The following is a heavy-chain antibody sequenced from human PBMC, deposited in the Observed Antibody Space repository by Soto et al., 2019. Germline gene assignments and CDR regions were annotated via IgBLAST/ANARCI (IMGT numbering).Heavy chain of an antibody. D-gene: IGHD3-22*01. CDR2: IYYSGSA. Sequence: SETLSLTCTVSGGSISSGGSYWSWIRQHPEKGLEWIGYIYYSGSAYYNPSLKSRVTMSVDTSKNQFSLKLSSLTAADTAVYYCAISPYYYDSSGYYYTHFDIWGQWTMVT. J-gene: IGHJ3*02. CDR1: GGSISSGGSY. CDR3: AISPYYYDSSGYYYTHFDI. V-gene: IGHV4-31*03.